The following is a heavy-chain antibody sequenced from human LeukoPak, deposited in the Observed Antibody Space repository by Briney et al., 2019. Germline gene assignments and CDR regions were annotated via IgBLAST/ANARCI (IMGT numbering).Heavy chain of an antibody. Sequence: TGGSLRLSCAASGFTFTSYAMSWVRQAPGKGLEWVSVISRSGGSTYYADSVKGRFTISRDNSKNTLYLQMNSLRAEDTDVYYCAKGDTAMAEYYYYYAMDVWGQGTTVTVSS. CDR2: ISRSGGST. D-gene: IGHD5-18*01. V-gene: IGHV3-23*01. CDR1: GFTFTSYA. CDR3: AKGDTAMAEYYYYYAMDV. J-gene: IGHJ6*02.